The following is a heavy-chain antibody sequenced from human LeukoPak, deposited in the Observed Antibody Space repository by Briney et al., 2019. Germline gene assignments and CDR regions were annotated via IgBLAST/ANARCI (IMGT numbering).Heavy chain of an antibody. CDR2: IYYTGGT. Sequence: SETLSLTCSVSGDSITSTSYYWAWLRQPPEKGLKWIGSIYYTGGTNYSPSLKSRVTISVDTSKNQFSLKLNSVTAADTAVYYCARHGGTRITLVQVYYFDHWGQGTLVSVSS. D-gene: IGHD1-14*01. J-gene: IGHJ4*02. CDR3: ARHGGTRITLVQVYYFDH. V-gene: IGHV4-39*01. CDR1: GDSITSTSYY.